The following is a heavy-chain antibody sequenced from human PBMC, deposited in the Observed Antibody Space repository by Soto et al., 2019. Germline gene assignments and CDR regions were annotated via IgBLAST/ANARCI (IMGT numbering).Heavy chain of an antibody. D-gene: IGHD4-17*01. CDR1: GFTFGSYT. J-gene: IGHJ4*02. Sequence: LRLSCAASGFTFGSYTMNWVRQAPGKGLEWVSTFSSGGNIYYAASVKGRFTISRDNSKNTLYLQMDSLRAEDTAVYYCAKDSDYGDYKYYFDYWGQGTLVTVSS. V-gene: IGHV3-23*01. CDR2: FSSGGNI. CDR3: AKDSDYGDYKYYFDY.